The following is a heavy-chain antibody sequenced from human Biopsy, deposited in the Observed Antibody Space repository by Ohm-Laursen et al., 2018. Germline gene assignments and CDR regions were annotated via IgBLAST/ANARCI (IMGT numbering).Heavy chain of an antibody. Sequence: SLRLFCAASGFTFSGHAMSWVRQAPGKGLECVSIINGGGGSTWYSDPVKGRFTISRDNSKNTLYLQMNSLRAEDTAMYYCARDLYDFCGGCPFDPWGQGTLATVSP. J-gene: IGHJ5*02. D-gene: IGHD3-3*01. CDR3: ARDLYDFCGGCPFDP. V-gene: IGHV3-23*01. CDR1: GFTFSGHA. CDR2: INGGGGST.